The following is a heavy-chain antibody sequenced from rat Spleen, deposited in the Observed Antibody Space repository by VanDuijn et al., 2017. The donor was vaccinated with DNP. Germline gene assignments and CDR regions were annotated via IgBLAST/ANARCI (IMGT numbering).Heavy chain of an antibody. CDR3: VRWNSGHFDY. Sequence: EVQLVESGGDLVQSGRSLKLLCAASGFTFSDYYMAWVRQAPTTGLEWVAYIRYDGGSTKYGDSVKGRFTISRDNAKNTLYLQMNSLRSEDMATYYCVRWNSGHFDYWGQGVMVTVSS. CDR2: IRYDGGST. V-gene: IGHV5-22*01. J-gene: IGHJ2*01. D-gene: IGHD4-3*01. CDR1: GFTFSDYY.